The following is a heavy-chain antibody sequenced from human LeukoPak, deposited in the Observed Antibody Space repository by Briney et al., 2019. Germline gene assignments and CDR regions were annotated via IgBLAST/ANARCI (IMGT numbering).Heavy chain of an antibody. D-gene: IGHD3-22*01. CDR1: GYTFTGYY. V-gene: IGHV1-2*06. J-gene: IGHJ4*02. Sequence: ASVKVSCKASGYTFTGYYMHWVRQAPGQGLEWMGRINPNSSGTNYAQKFQGRVTMTRDTSISTAYMELSRLRSDDTAVYYCARDVSPHYYDSSGYLGYWGQGTLVTVSS. CDR3: ARDVSPHYYDSSGYLGY. CDR2: INPNSSGT.